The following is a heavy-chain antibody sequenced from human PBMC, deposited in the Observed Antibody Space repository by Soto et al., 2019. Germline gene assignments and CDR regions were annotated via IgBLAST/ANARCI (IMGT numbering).Heavy chain of an antibody. CDR1: GDSISNSANH. CDR3: AKGVRGVPNWFDP. J-gene: IGHJ5*02. CDR2: IYYSGGT. V-gene: IGHV4-31*03. D-gene: IGHD3-10*01. Sequence: QVQLQESGPGLVRPSQTLSLSCTDSGDSISNSANHWSWIRQHPGEGLEWIGYIYYSGGTYYSPSLKGRVTMSIDASKNQFSLKLSSVTAADTAVYYCAKGVRGVPNWFDPWGQGTLVTVSS.